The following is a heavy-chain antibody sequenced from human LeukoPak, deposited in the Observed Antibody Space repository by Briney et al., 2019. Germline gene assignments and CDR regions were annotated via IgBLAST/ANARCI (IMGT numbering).Heavy chain of an antibody. Sequence: SETLSLTCTVSGGSISSYYWSWIRQPPGKGLEWIGYIYYSGSTNYNPSLKSRVTISVDTSKNQFSLKLSSVTAADTAVYYCARDPQLNYFDYWGQGTLVTVSS. CDR2: IYYSGST. CDR3: ARDPQLNYFDY. J-gene: IGHJ4*02. V-gene: IGHV4-59*08. CDR1: GGSISSYY. D-gene: IGHD1-1*01.